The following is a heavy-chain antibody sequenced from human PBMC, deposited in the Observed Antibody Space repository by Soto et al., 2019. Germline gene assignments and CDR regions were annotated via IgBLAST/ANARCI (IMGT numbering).Heavy chain of an antibody. CDR3: AKPNLWFGELSHHDPFDI. V-gene: IGHV1-69*06. D-gene: IGHD3-10*01. CDR1: GGTFSSYA. J-gene: IGHJ3*02. CDR2: IIPIFGTA. Sequence: ASVKVSCKASGGTFSSYAISWVRQAPGQGLEWMGGIIPIFGTANYAQKFQGRVTITADKSTSTAYMELSSLRSEDTAVYYCAKPNLWFGELSHHDPFDIWGQGTMVTVSS.